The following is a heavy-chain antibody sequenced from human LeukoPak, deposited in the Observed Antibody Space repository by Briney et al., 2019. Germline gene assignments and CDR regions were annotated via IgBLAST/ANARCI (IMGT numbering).Heavy chain of an antibody. D-gene: IGHD6-6*01. CDR3: ARLISTSSSRFSDY. V-gene: IGHV3-23*01. J-gene: IGHJ4*02. Sequence: GGSLRLACAASGFTFSSYAMSWVRQAPGKGLEWVSAISISGENTYYADSVKGRFTISRDTSRNTLYLQMHSLRAEDTAVYYCARLISTSSSRFSDYWGQGTLVTVSS. CDR1: GFTFSSYA. CDR2: ISISGENT.